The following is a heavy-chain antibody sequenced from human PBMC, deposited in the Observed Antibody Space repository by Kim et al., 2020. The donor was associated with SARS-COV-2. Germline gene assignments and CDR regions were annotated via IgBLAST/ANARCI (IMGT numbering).Heavy chain of an antibody. CDR3: ARSEGRASWHHFDY. J-gene: IGHJ4*02. D-gene: IGHD3-3*02. V-gene: IGHV4-59*01. CDR1: SDSFSAYY. Sequence: SETLSLTCTVSSDSFSAYYWSWIRQFPGKGLEWIGYIFYSGNTNYSPSLKSRVTISWDTSRSQFSLDLTSVTEADPAVYYCARSEGRASWHHFDYWGQG. CDR2: IFYSGNT.